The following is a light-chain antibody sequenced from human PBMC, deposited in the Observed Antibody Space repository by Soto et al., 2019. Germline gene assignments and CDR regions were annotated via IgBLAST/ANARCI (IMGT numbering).Light chain of an antibody. V-gene: IGLV2-14*03. J-gene: IGLJ2*01. CDR1: SSNIGGYNY. Sequence: SVLAQPAAGSGSPGHSLTISCTGTSSNIGGYNYVSWYQQHPGKAPKLMIYDVSNRPSGIPNRFSGSKSGNTASLTISGLQAEDEADYYCSSYRSHDTRVFGGGTKVTVL. CDR2: DVS. CDR3: SSYRSHDTRV.